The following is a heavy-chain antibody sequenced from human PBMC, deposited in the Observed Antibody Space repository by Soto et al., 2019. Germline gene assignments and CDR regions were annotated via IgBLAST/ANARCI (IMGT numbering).Heavy chain of an antibody. D-gene: IGHD5-12*01. CDR3: AAGYSGYAHYYGMDV. CDR1: GFTFTSSA. Sequence: SVKVSCKASGFTFTSSAVQWVRQARGQRLEWIGWIVVGSGNTNYAQKFQERVTITRDMSTSTAYMELSSLRSEDTAVYYCAAGYSGYAHYYGMDVWGQGTTVTVSS. V-gene: IGHV1-58*01. J-gene: IGHJ6*02. CDR2: IVVGSGNT.